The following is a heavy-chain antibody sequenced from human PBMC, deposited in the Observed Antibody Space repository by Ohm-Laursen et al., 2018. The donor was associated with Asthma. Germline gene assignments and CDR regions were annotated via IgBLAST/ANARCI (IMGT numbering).Heavy chain of an antibody. Sequence: SLRLSCSASGFTFSSFAMHWVRQAPGKGLEWVTIITSDGSWTSYADSVKGRFTISRDNSKSSLYMQMNSLRAEDTAVYCCARRDFSGGDPNAAFDIWGQGTMVTVSS. J-gene: IGHJ3*02. D-gene: IGHD2-21*02. CDR1: GFTFSSFA. CDR2: ITSDGSWT. V-gene: IGHV3-30-3*01. CDR3: ARRDFSGGDPNAAFDI.